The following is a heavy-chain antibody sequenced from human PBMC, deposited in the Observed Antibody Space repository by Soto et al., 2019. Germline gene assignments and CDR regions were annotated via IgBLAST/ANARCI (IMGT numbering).Heavy chain of an antibody. J-gene: IGHJ4*02. CDR3: ARRTVATLTLDF. D-gene: IGHD4-17*01. CDR1: GGSISSSSYY. V-gene: IGHV4-39*01. Sequence: ETLSLTCTVSGGSISSSSYYWGWIRQPPGKGLEWIGSIYYSGSTYYSPSHKSRITISGDTSKNQFSLKLNSVTAADTAVYYCARRTVATLTLDFWGPGTLVTVSS. CDR2: IYYSGST.